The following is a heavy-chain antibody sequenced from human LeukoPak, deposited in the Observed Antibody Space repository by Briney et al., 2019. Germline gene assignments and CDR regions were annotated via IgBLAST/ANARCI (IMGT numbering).Heavy chain of an antibody. CDR1: GFTFSSYG. J-gene: IGHJ3*02. Sequence: HPGGSLRLSCAASGFTFSSYGMHWVRQAPGKGLEWVAVISYDGSNKYYADSVKGRFTISRDNSKNTLYLQMNSLRAEDTAVYYCAKDLIPWTTVTEGNAFDIWGQGTVVTVSS. V-gene: IGHV3-30*18. CDR3: AKDLIPWTTVTEGNAFDI. CDR2: ISYDGSNK. D-gene: IGHD4-17*01.